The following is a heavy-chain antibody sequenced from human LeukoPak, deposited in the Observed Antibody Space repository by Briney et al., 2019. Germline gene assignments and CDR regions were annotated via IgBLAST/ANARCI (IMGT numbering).Heavy chain of an antibody. V-gene: IGHV3-21*01. J-gene: IGHJ6*03. Sequence: PGGSLRLSCAASGVTFSDSAMTWVRQVPVKGLEWVSSISSSGSYIYYADSVKGRFTISRDNAKNSLYLQMNSLRADDTAVYHCARGAGTIFGEYYYYTDVWGKGTAVTVSS. CDR2: ISSSGSYI. CDR3: ARGAGTIFGEYYYYTDV. CDR1: GVTFSDSA. D-gene: IGHD3-3*02.